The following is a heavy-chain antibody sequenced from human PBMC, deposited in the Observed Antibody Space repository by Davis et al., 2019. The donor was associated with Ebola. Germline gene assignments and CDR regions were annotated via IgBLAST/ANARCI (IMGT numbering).Heavy chain of an antibody. D-gene: IGHD1-26*01. CDR2: IYYSGST. J-gene: IGHJ4*02. CDR3: AREISYSGSYYTSRGYFDY. CDR1: GGSISGGDYY. Sequence: SETLSLTCTVSGGSISGGDYYWSWIRQPPGKGLEWIGYIYYSGSTYYNPSLKSRVTISVDTSKNQFSLKLSSVTAADTAVYYCAREISYSGSYYTSRGYFDYWGQGTLVTVSS. V-gene: IGHV4-30-4*01.